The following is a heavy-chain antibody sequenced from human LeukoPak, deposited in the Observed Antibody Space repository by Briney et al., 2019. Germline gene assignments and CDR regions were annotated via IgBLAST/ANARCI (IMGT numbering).Heavy chain of an antibody. CDR2: MNPNSGNT. Sequence: ASVKVSCKASGGTFSSYAISWVRQATGQGLEWMGWMNPNSGNTGYAQKFQGRVTMTRNTSISTAYMELSSLRSEDTAVYYCARDNGGTAMAYYYYYYMDVWGKGTTVTISS. V-gene: IGHV1-8*02. CDR3: ARDNGGTAMAYYYYYYMDV. J-gene: IGHJ6*03. CDR1: GGTFSSYA. D-gene: IGHD5-18*01.